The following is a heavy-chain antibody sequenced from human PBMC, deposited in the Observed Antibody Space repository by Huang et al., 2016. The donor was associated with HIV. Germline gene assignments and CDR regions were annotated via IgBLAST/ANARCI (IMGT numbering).Heavy chain of an antibody. CDR2: FNPEDGER. J-gene: IGHJ4*02. CDR3: ATEGLWGEGNTLDY. CDR1: GDTLTESS. D-gene: IGHD3-10*01. Sequence: QVQLTQSGAEVKKPGASVKVSCQISGDTLTESSMHWVRQAPGKGLEWMGSFNPEDGERVYAQRFQGRVTMTEDTTTDTAYLELSSLRSEDTAVYYCATEGLWGEGNTLDYWGQGTLVTVSS. V-gene: IGHV1-24*01.